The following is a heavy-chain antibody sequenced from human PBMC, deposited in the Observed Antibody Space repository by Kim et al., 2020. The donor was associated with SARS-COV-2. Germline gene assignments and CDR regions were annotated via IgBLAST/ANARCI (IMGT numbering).Heavy chain of an antibody. V-gene: IGHV1-46*01. CDR2: INPNCGTT. CDR3: ARDMEDIVMVVAATSPLLD. D-gene: IGHD2-15*01. J-gene: IGHJ4*02. CDR1: GYTFTTYY. Sequence: ASVKVSCKATGYTFTTYYIHWVRQAPGQGLEWMGIINPNCGTTRYAQKLQGRVTLTRDTSTSTVNMELNSLRSQDTAVYYCARDMEDIVMVVAATSPLLDWGQGTLVTVSS.